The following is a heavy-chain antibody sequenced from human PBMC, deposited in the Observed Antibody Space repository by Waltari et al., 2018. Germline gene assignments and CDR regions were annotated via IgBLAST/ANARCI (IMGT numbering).Heavy chain of an antibody. CDR2: INIDGGST. V-gene: IGHV3-74*01. CDR1: GFIFSTYW. D-gene: IGHD6-13*01. CDR3: VRENRAAAGLES. Sequence: EVQLVESGGGLVQPGGSLRLSCVASGFIFSTYWMDWVRQAPGKGLVWVSRINIDGGSTTYAESVKGQFTISRDNAKNTLYLHMSSLRAEDTAVYYCVRENRAAAGLESWGQGTLVTVSS. J-gene: IGHJ4*02.